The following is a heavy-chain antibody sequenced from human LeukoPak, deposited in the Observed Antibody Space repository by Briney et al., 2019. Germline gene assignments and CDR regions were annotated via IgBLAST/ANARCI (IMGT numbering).Heavy chain of an antibody. CDR3: ARGLSIAVARAGYMDV. J-gene: IGHJ6*03. CDR2: IYYSGST. CDR1: GGSISSSSYY. Sequence: SETLSLTCTVSGGSISSSSYYWGWIRQPPGKGLESIGTIYYSGSTYYNPSLKSRVTISVDTSKNQFSLKLSSVTAADTAVYYCARGLSIAVARAGYMDVWGKGTTVTVSS. D-gene: IGHD6-19*01. V-gene: IGHV4-39*07.